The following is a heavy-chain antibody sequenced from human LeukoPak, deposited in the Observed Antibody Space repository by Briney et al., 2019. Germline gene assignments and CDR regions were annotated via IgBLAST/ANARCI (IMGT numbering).Heavy chain of an antibody. V-gene: IGHV4-34*01. CDR2: INHSGST. D-gene: IGHD6-13*01. J-gene: IGHJ5*02. Sequence: SETLSLTCAVYGGSFSGYYWSWIRQPPGKGLEWIGEINHSGSTNYNPSLKSRVTISVDTSKNQFSLKLSSVTAADTAVYYCARGHRRSSWYVGRNWFDPWGQGTLATVSS. CDR1: GGSFSGYY. CDR3: ARGHRRSSWYVGRNWFDP.